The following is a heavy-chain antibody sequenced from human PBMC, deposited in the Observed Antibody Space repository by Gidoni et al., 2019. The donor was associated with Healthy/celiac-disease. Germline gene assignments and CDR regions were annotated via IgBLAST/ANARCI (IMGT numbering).Heavy chain of an antibody. J-gene: IGHJ4*02. CDR2: IRSSSSNT. Sequence: QVQLLESGGGLVKPGGSLRLSCAACGFTFSAYYMSWIRQAPGMGLEWVSYIRSSSSNTNYEDSVKGGFTITRDNAKNSLYRQMNSLRAEDTAVYYCARDNGPYGVWGQGTLVTGSS. V-gene: IGHV3-11*05. CDR1: GFTFSAYY. CDR3: ARDNGPYGV. D-gene: IGHD3-10*01.